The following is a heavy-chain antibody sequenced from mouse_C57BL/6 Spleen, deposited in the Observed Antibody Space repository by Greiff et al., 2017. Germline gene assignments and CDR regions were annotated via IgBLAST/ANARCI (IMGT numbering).Heavy chain of an antibody. CDR2: IDPSDSYT. J-gene: IGHJ3*01. V-gene: IGHV1-69*01. D-gene: IGHD3-2*02. Sequence: QVQLQQPGAELVMPGASVKLSCKASGYTFTSYWMHWVKQRPGQGLEWIGEIDPSDSYTNYNQKFKGKSTLTVAKSSGTAYMQLSSLTSEDSAVYYCARGSSGWFAYWGQGTLVTVSA. CDR3: ARGSSGWFAY. CDR1: GYTFTSYW.